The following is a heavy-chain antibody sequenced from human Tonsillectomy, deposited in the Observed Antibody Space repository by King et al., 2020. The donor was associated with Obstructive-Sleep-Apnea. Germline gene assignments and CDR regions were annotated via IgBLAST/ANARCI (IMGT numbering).Heavy chain of an antibody. D-gene: IGHD3-10*01. Sequence: LQLQESGPGLVKPSETLSLTCTVSGGSISSSLYYWGWIRQPPGSGLEWIGNIYYSGSTYYNPSLKSRVTISVDKSKNQFSLKLSSVTAADTAVYFWARDRVRLNYAMDVWGQGTTVTVSS. CDR3: ARDRVRLNYAMDV. V-gene: IGHV4-39*07. J-gene: IGHJ6*02. CDR2: IYYSGST. CDR1: GGSISSSLYY.